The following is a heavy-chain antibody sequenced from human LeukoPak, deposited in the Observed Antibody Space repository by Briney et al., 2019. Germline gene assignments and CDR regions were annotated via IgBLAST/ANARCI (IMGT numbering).Heavy chain of an antibody. J-gene: IGHJ4*02. CDR2: IIPIFGTA. V-gene: IGHV1-69*13. Sequence: GASVKVSCKASGGTFSSYAISWVRQAPGQGLEWMGGIIPIFGTANYAQKFQGRVTITADESTSTAYMELSSLRSDDTAVYYCARSVRGVHDYWGQGTLVTVSS. D-gene: IGHD3-10*01. CDR3: ARSVRGVHDY. CDR1: GGTFSSYA.